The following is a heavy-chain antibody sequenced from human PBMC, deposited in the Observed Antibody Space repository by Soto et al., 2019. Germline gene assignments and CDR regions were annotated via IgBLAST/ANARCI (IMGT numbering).Heavy chain of an antibody. J-gene: IGHJ4*02. CDR2: IYWDDDK. Sequence: SGPTLVNPTQTLTLTFTFSGFSLSTSGVGMSWIRQPPGKALEWLALIYWDDDKRYSPSLKSRLTITKDTPKNKVVLTMTNMVSVDTATYYCAHLMTSAFDYWGQGTLVTVSS. CDR1: GFSLSTSGVG. V-gene: IGHV2-5*02. CDR3: AHLMTSAFDY. D-gene: IGHD3-16*01.